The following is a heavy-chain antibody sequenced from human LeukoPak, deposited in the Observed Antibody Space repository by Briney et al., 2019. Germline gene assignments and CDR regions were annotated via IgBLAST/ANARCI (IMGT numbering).Heavy chain of an antibody. Sequence: GGSLRLSCAASGFTFSDYYMSWIRQAPGKGLEWVSYISSSSSYTNYADSVKGRFTISRDNAKNSLYLQMNSLRAEDTAVYYCARDLSNYDILTGYYIPYYYGMDVWGQGTTVTVSS. CDR2: ISSSSSYT. CDR1: GFTFSDYY. J-gene: IGHJ6*02. D-gene: IGHD3-9*01. CDR3: ARDLSNYDILTGYYIPYYYGMDV. V-gene: IGHV3-11*05.